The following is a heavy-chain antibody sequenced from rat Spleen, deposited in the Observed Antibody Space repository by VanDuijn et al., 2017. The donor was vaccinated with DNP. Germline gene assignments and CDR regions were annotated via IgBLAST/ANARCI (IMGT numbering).Heavy chain of an antibody. CDR2: ISYDGSST. J-gene: IGHJ2*01. CDR1: GFTFSDCY. V-gene: IGHV5-29*01. D-gene: IGHD5-1*01. Sequence: EVQLVESDGGLVQPGRSLKVSCAASGFTFSDCYMAWVRQAPTKGLEWVATISYDGSSTYYRGSVKGRFTISRANAKSTLYLQMDSLRSEDTATYSCARIGAVTGTFDYWGQGVMVTVSS. CDR3: ARIGAVTGTFDY.